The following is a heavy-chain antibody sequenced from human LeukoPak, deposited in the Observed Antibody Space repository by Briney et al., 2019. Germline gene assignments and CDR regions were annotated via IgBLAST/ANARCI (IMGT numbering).Heavy chain of an antibody. CDR2: IKQDGSEK. CDR3: ARDSEGLWFGELLFYGMDV. D-gene: IGHD3-10*01. V-gene: IGHV3-7*01. Sequence: GGSLRLSCAASGFTFSSYWMSWVRQAPGKELEWVANIKQDGSEKYYVDSVKGRFTISRDNAKNSLYLQMNSLRAEDTAVYYCARDSEGLWFGELLFYGMDVWGQGTTVTVSS. J-gene: IGHJ6*02. CDR1: GFTFSSYW.